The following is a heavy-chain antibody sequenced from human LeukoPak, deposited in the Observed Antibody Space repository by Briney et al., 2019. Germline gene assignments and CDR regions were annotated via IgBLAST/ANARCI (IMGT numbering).Heavy chain of an antibody. CDR2: IYTGGSI. CDR1: GGSISSYY. Sequence: PSETLSLTCTVSGGSISSYYWNWIRQPAGKGLEWVGRIYTGGSINYNPSLKIRVTMSVDTSKNQFSLKLSSVTAADTAVYYCAREEMATIDYWGQGTLVTVSS. J-gene: IGHJ4*02. D-gene: IGHD5-24*01. CDR3: AREEMATIDY. V-gene: IGHV4-4*07.